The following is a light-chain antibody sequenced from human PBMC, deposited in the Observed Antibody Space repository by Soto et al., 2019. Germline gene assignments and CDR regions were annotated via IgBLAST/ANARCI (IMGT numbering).Light chain of an antibody. CDR3: QQYKNWPRT. CDR1: ESVDIN. CDR2: GAS. V-gene: IGKV3-15*01. Sequence: EIVLTHSPATLSVSPWEGFTLSFGASESVDINLAWYQQKPGQAPRLLIYGASTRATDMPGTFSGRGSGTEFTLTISSLQSEDFAVYYCQQYKNWPRTFGQGTKVDIK. J-gene: IGKJ1*01.